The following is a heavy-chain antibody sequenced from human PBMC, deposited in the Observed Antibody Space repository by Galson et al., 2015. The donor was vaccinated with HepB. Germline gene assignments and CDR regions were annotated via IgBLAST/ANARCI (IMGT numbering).Heavy chain of an antibody. CDR1: GGSISSYY. CDR2: IYYSGST. CDR3: ARAVTFREYYYDSSGFNTGADAFDI. J-gene: IGHJ3*02. Sequence: PLSLTCTVSGGSISSYYWSWIRQPPGKGLEWIGYIYYSGSTNYNPSLKSRVTISVDTSKNQFSLKLSSVTAADTAVYYCARAVTFREYYYDSSGFNTGADAFDIWGQGTMVTVSS. V-gene: IGHV4-59*01. D-gene: IGHD3-22*01.